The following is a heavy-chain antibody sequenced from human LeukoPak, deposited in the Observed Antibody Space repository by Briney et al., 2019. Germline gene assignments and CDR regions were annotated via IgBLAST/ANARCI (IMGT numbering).Heavy chain of an antibody. V-gene: IGHV1-46*01. Sequence: GASVKVSCKASGGTFSSYAISWARQAPGQGLEWMGIINARDGSTIYAQRFQGRVTMTRETSTSTVYMELSSLRSEDTALYYCARDTNYYASGSSFDYWGQGTLVTVSS. J-gene: IGHJ4*02. CDR2: INARDGST. CDR3: ARDTNYYASGSSFDY. CDR1: GGTFSSYA. D-gene: IGHD3-10*01.